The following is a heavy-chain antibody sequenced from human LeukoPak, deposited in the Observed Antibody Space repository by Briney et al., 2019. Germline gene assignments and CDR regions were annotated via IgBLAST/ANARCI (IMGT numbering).Heavy chain of an antibody. V-gene: IGHV1-69*05. J-gene: IGHJ4*02. CDR1: GGTFSSYA. Sequence: SVKVSCKASGGTFSSYAISWVRQAPGQGLEWMGGIIPIFGTANYAQKFQGRVTMTTDTSTSTAYMELRSLRSDDTAVYYCARDSPFLWFGEPLGGYWGQGTLVTVSS. CDR3: ARDSPFLWFGEPLGGY. D-gene: IGHD3-10*01. CDR2: IIPIFGTA.